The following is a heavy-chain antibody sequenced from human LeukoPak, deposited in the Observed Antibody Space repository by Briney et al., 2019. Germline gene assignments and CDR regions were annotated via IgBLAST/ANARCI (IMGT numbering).Heavy chain of an antibody. D-gene: IGHD3-22*01. J-gene: IGHJ4*02. CDR3: ARVSLDTTTYYYDSSGYYYFDY. Sequence: ASVKVSCKASGYTFTSYGISWVRQAPGQGLEWMGWISAYNGNTNYAQKLQGRVTMTTDTSTSTACMELRSLRSDDTAVYYCARVSLDTTTYYYDSSGYYYFDYWGQGTLVTVSS. CDR1: GYTFTSYG. V-gene: IGHV1-18*01. CDR2: ISAYNGNT.